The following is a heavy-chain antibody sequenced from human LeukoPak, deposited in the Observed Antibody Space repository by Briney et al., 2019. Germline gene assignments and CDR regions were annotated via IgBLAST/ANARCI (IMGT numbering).Heavy chain of an antibody. Sequence: LSGGSLRPSCAASGFTFSSYAMSWVRQAPGKGLEWVSAISGSGGSTYYADSVKGRFTISRDNSKNTLYLQMNSLRAEDTAVYYCAKVDDSSGYYYVGDAFDIWGQGTMVTVSS. D-gene: IGHD3-22*01. J-gene: IGHJ3*02. CDR1: GFTFSSYA. CDR2: ISGSGGST. CDR3: AKVDDSSGYYYVGDAFDI. V-gene: IGHV3-23*01.